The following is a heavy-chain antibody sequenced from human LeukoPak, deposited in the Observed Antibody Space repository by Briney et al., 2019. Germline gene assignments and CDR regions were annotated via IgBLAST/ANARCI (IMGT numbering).Heavy chain of an antibody. Sequence: ASVKVSCKASGYTFSIFGISWVRQAPGQGLEWMGWISAYNGNTNYAQKFQDRVTMTTDTSTSTAYMGLRGLRSDDTAMYYCARAGATVTTHFDFWGQGTVVTVSS. CDR3: ARAGATVTTHFDF. V-gene: IGHV1-18*01. D-gene: IGHD4-17*01. J-gene: IGHJ4*02. CDR2: ISAYNGNT. CDR1: GYTFSIFG.